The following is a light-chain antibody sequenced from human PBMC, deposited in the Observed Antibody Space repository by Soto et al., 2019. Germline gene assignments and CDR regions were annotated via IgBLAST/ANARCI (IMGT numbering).Light chain of an antibody. CDR1: QSVDTY. CDR2: DAS. Sequence: DIQMTQSPSTLSPSVGDRVTITCRASQSVDTYLAWYHQKPGKAPKLLIYDASSVENGVPSRFSGSGSGTEFTLTISSLQPDDFATYYCQQYNSDSPTFGQGTKLEIK. V-gene: IGKV1-5*01. CDR3: QQYNSDSPT. J-gene: IGKJ2*01.